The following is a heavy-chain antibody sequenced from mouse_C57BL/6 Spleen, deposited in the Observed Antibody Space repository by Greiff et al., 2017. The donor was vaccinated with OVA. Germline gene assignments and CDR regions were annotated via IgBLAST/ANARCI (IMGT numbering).Heavy chain of an antibody. Sequence: EVMLVESGEGLVKPGGSLKLSCAASGFTFSSYAMSWVRQTPEKRLEWVAYISSGGDYIYYADTVKGRFTISRDNARNTLYLQMSSLKSEDKAMYYCTRDYSNYGGYYFDYWGQGTTLTVSS. CDR1: GFTFSSYA. J-gene: IGHJ2*01. CDR2: ISSGGDYI. V-gene: IGHV5-9-1*02. CDR3: TRDYSNYGGYYFDY. D-gene: IGHD2-5*01.